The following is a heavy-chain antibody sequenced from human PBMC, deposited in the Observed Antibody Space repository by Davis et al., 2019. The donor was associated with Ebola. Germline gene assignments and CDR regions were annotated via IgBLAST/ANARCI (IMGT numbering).Heavy chain of an antibody. CDR3: ARAQFPTTSDH. D-gene: IGHD1-1*01. CDR1: GYTFTNYG. CDR2: FNPHNGNT. J-gene: IGHJ4*02. Sequence: ASVKVSCKASGYTFTNYGITWVRQAPGQGLEWMGWFNPHNGNTNYAQNVQGRVIMTSDTATTTAYMEVGSLRSDDTAVYYCARAQFPTTSDHWGQGTLVTVSS. V-gene: IGHV1-18*04.